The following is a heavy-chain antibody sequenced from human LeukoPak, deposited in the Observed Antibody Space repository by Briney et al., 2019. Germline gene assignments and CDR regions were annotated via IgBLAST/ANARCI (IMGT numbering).Heavy chain of an antibody. CDR3: ARDRGGGGIAAGRIDN. J-gene: IGHJ4*02. CDR2: IYHSGNA. V-gene: IGHV4-30-2*01. CDR1: GGSINSGDFY. Sequence: PSETLSLTCTVSGGSINSGDFYWSWIRQPPGKGLEWIGYIYHSGNAYYNPSLKSRLTISIDRSKNQFSLELSSVTAADTAVYYCARDRGGGGIAAGRIDNWGQGTLVTVSS. D-gene: IGHD6-13*01.